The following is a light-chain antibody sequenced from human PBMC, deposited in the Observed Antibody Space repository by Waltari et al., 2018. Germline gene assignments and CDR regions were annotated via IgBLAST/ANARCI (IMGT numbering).Light chain of an antibody. J-gene: IGLJ3*02. V-gene: IGLV2-8*01. Sequence: QSALTQPPSASGSLGQSVTISCTGTNNDVGAYQYVSWYQQYPGTAPKLLIYDVTKRPSVVSYRFSGSKSGRTASLTVSGLQPEDEAIYSCCSYAGADSLLFGGGTKLTVL. CDR2: DVT. CDR3: CSYAGADSLL. CDR1: NNDVGAYQY.